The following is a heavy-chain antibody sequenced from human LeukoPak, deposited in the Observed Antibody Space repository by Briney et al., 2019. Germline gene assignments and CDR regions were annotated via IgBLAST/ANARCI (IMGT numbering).Heavy chain of an antibody. D-gene: IGHD2-2*01. CDR1: GGSISSHY. Sequence: PSETLSLTCEVSGGSISSHYWTWIRQSPGKGLEWIGNVYKSGSTKYHSSLQSRVTISVGTSKNQFALKLRSVTAADTAVYFCARERCSSVSCFGDMDVWGKGTAVTVS. CDR3: ARERCSSVSCFGDMDV. V-gene: IGHV4-59*11. J-gene: IGHJ6*03. CDR2: VYKSGST.